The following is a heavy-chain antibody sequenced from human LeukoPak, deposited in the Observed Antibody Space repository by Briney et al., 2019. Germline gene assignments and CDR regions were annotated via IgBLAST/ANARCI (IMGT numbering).Heavy chain of an antibody. CDR2: IRYDGSNK. CDR1: GFTFSSYG. Sequence: PGGSLRLSCAASGFTFSSYGMHWVRQAPGKGLEWVAFIRYDGSNKYYADSVKGRFTISRDNSKNTLYLQMNSLRAEDTAVYYCARGPGVVVPAARYYFDYWGQGTLVTVS. D-gene: IGHD2-2*01. CDR3: ARGPGVVVPAARYYFDY. J-gene: IGHJ4*02. V-gene: IGHV3-30*02.